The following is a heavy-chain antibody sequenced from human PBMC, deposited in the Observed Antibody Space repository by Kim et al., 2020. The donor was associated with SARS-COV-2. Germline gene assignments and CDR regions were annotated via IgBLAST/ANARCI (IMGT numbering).Heavy chain of an antibody. CDR3: ARGEQEWLQAERLDY. D-gene: IGHD1-1*01. J-gene: IGHJ4*02. Sequence: DSVKGRFTISRDNAKNSLYLQMNSLRAEDTAVYYCARGEQEWLQAERLDYWGQGTLVTVSS. V-gene: IGHV3-11*05.